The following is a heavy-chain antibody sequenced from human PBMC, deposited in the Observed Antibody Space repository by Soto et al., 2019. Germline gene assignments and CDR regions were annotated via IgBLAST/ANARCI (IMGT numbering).Heavy chain of an antibody. CDR3: ARYFDTSQRPYFHH. D-gene: IGHD3-22*01. CDR1: GFTFSSYSMN. Sequence: GSLRLSCAASGFTFSSYSMNWVRQAPGKGLEWVGTIYYDGTTYYSPSLKTRLTMSVDTSKNQFSLKLSSILAADTAFYYCARYFDTSQRPYFHHWGQGALVTVSS. CDR2: IYYDGTT. V-gene: IGHV4-59*04. J-gene: IGHJ1*01.